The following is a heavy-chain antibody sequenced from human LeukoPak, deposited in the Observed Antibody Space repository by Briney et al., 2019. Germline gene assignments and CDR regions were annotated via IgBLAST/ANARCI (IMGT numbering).Heavy chain of an antibody. CDR1: GFTFSSYA. D-gene: IGHD1-26*01. Sequence: GGSLRLSCAASGFTFSSYAMHWARQAPGKGLEWVAVISYDGSNKYYADSVKGRFTISRDNSKNTLYLQMNSLRAEDTAAYYCAGGGSYYEHETYFDYWGQGTLVTVSS. J-gene: IGHJ4*02. CDR2: ISYDGSNK. V-gene: IGHV3-30*04. CDR3: AGGGSYYEHETYFDY.